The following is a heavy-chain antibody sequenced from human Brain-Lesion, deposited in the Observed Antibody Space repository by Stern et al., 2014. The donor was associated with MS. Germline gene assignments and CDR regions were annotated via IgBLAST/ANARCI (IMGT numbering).Heavy chain of an antibody. Sequence: QVQLVQSGPGLVKPSETLSLTCTVAGGSVSSTSYAWAWIRQPPGKGLEWIGTIYYSGNTYYSPSPKVPPPISLDTPKNHFPRQVGFVTAADTAVYYCAGEEDIRYCSGGSCTGNWFDPWGQGTLVTVSS. CDR3: AGEEDIRYCSGGSCTGNWFDP. CDR1: GGSVSSTSYA. CDR2: IYYSGNT. V-gene: IGHV4-39*02. J-gene: IGHJ5*02. D-gene: IGHD2-15*01.